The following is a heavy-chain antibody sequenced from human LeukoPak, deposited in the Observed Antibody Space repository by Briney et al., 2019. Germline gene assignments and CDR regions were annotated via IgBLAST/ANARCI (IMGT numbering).Heavy chain of an antibody. D-gene: IGHD2-15*01. J-gene: IGHJ4*02. CDR2: IYSGGTT. CDR1: GFTVSSNY. CDR3: AKDFRVVKGKGFDY. V-gene: IGHV3-53*01. Sequence: GGSLRLSCEASGFTVSSNYMSWVRQAPGKGLEWVSVIYSGGTTYYADSVKGRFTISRDNSKNTLYLQMNSLRAEDTAVYYCAKDFRVVKGKGFDYWGQGTLVTVSS.